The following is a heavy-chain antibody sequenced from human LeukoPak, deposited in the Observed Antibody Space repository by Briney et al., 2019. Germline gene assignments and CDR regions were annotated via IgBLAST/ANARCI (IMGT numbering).Heavy chain of an antibody. V-gene: IGHV3-49*03. CDR1: GFTFGDYA. Sequence: PGGSLRLSCTASGFTFGDYAVSWFRQAPGKGLEWVGFIGGTIYGGTTQYAASVKGRFTISRDDSKSIAYLQMNSLKTEDTAVYYCTRDFKAGNRGYWGQGTLVTVSS. D-gene: IGHD6-19*01. CDR3: TRDFKAGNRGY. CDR2: IGGTIYGGTT. J-gene: IGHJ4*02.